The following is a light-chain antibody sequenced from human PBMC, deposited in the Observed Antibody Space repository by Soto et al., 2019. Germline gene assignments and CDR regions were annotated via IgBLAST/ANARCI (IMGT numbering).Light chain of an antibody. CDR3: CSYAGSYSWV. J-gene: IGLJ3*02. Sequence: QSALTQPRSVSGSPGQSVTISCTGTSSDVGAYNYVSWYQHHPGKAPKVMIYDVSERPSGVPDRFSGSKSDNKASLTISGLQADDEAESYGCSYAGSYSWVFGGGTKLTVL. CDR2: DVS. CDR1: SSDVGAYNY. V-gene: IGLV2-11*01.